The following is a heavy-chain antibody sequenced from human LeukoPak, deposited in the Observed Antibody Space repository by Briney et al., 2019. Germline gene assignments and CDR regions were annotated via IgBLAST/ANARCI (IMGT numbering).Heavy chain of an antibody. V-gene: IGHV3-23*01. CDR1: GFTFSSYA. D-gene: IGHD3-3*01. Sequence: GGSLRLSCAASGFTFSSYAMSWVRQAPGKGLEWVSAISATGGTTYYADSVKGRFTISRDNSKNTLSLQMNSLRAEDTAVYYCAKTLAAWIGYSGTYFDYWGQGTLVTVSS. CDR2: ISATGGTT. CDR3: AKTLAAWIGYSGTYFDY. J-gene: IGHJ4*02.